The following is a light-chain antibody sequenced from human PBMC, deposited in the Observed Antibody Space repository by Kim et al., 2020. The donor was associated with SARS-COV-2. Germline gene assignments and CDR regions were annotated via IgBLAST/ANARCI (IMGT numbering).Light chain of an antibody. CDR1: SHRTNY. CDR3: NCRDTSGDQLI. J-gene: IGLJ2*01. V-gene: IGLV3-19*01. Sequence: ALGQNVRICCQGDSHRTNYASWYKQKPGQAPINVIYGKSNRLSGIPDRFSGSTSGDTASLTITGAQAEDAAYYYCNCRDTSGDQLIFGGGTQLTVL. CDR2: GKS.